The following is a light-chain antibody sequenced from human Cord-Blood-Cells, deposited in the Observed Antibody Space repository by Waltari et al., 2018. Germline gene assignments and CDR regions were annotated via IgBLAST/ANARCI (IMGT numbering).Light chain of an antibody. CDR3: QAWDSSTAV. CDR2: KDS. Sequence: SYELTQPPSVSVSPGQTASITCSGDKLGDKYACWYQQKPGQSPVLVIYKDSKRPSGIPDRFSGSNSGNTATLTISGTQAMDEADYYCQAWDSSTAVFGGGTKLTVL. CDR1: KLGDKY. V-gene: IGLV3-1*01. J-gene: IGLJ2*01.